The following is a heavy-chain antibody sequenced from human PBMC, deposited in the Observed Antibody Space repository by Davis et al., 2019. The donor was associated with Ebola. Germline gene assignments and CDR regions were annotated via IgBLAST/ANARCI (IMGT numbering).Heavy chain of an antibody. J-gene: IGHJ5*01. CDR2: IFYRGDP. CDR3: VRVGISMVRGAISGRRTEGDS. D-gene: IGHD3-10*01. V-gene: IGHV4-30-4*01. CDR1: GGSMSSNDYY. Sequence: SETLSLTCTVSGGSMSSNDYYWSWVRQPPGKGLEWIGYIFYRGDPYYNPSLKRRLTISVDTSKNVLSLKLTSVTAADTAVYYCVRVGISMVRGAISGRRTEGDSWGQGILVAVSS.